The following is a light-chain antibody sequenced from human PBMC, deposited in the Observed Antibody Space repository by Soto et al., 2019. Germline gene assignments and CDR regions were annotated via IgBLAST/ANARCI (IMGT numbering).Light chain of an antibody. J-gene: IGLJ2*01. CDR3: SSYRSGSTLVV. CDR2: EVS. Sequence: QSALTQPASVSGSPGQSITISCTGTSSDIGGYNYVSWYQQHPGKAPKLMIYEVSNRPSGVSNRFSGSKSGNTASLTISGLQAEDEADYYCSSYRSGSTLVVFGGGTKLTVL. V-gene: IGLV2-14*01. CDR1: SSDIGGYNY.